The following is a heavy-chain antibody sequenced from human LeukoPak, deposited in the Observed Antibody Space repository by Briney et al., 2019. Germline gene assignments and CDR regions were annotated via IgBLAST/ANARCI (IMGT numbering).Heavy chain of an antibody. Sequence: GASVKVSCKVSGYTFTAYYIHWVRQAPGQGLEWMGWINPNSGATNDAQNFQGRVTITRDTSPSTAYMELSRRRSDDTAIYYCARRYSGFQNFDYWGQGTLVTVSS. CDR1: GYTFTAYY. J-gene: IGHJ4*02. V-gene: IGHV1-2*02. CDR3: ARRYSGFQNFDY. D-gene: IGHD5-12*01. CDR2: INPNSGAT.